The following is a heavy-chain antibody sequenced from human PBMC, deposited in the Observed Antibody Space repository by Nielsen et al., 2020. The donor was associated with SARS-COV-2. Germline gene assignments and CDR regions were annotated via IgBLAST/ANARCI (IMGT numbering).Heavy chain of an antibody. CDR3: ARAYYGSGSYYYAFDY. J-gene: IGHJ4*02. Sequence: SETLSLTCAVYGGSFSGYYWSWIRQPPGKGLEWIGEINHSGSTNYNPSLKSRVTISVDTSKNQFSLKLSSVTAADTAVYYCARAYYGSGSYYYAFDYWGQGTLVTVSS. CDR1: GGSFSGYY. D-gene: IGHD3-10*01. V-gene: IGHV4-34*01. CDR2: INHSGST.